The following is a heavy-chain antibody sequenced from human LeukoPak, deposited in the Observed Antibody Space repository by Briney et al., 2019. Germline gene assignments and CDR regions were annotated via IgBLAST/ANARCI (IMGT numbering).Heavy chain of an antibody. V-gene: IGHV1-46*01. CDR3: ARAPPRDALDI. Sequence: ASVKVSCKASGYTFTSYYMHWVRQAPGQGLEWMGIINPSGGSTSYAQKFQGRVTMTRDMSTSTVYMELSSLRSEDTAVYYCARAPPRDALDIWGQGTMVTVSS. J-gene: IGHJ3*02. CDR2: INPSGGST. CDR1: GYTFTSYY.